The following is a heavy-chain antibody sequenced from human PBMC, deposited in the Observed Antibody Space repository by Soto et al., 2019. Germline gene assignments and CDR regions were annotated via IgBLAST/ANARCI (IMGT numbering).Heavy chain of an antibody. J-gene: IGHJ5*02. CDR2: IYHRGNT. CDR3: ARVHQQSIWFDP. Sequence: QLQLQESGPGLVKPSETLSLTCTVSGGSINSDSYFWGWIRQPPGKGLEWIASIYHRGNTYYNPSVRSRVTISIDTPRNQSSLKLSSVTAADTAVYFCARVHQQSIWFDPWGQGTLVTVS. D-gene: IGHD2-2*01. CDR1: GGSINSDSYF. V-gene: IGHV4-39*01.